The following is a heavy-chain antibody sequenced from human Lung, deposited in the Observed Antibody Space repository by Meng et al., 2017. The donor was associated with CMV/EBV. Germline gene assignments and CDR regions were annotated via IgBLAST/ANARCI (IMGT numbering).Heavy chain of an antibody. Sequence: GESLKISCAASGFTFSSYGMHWVRQAPGKGLEWVAFIRYDGSNKYYADSVKGRFTISRDNSKNTLYLQMNSLRAEDTAVYYCAKDRLSSSSWYYYYYGMDVWGQGTTVTVS. J-gene: IGHJ6*02. D-gene: IGHD6-13*01. CDR1: GFTFSSYG. CDR2: IRYDGSNK. V-gene: IGHV3-30*02. CDR3: AKDRLSSSSWYYYYYGMDV.